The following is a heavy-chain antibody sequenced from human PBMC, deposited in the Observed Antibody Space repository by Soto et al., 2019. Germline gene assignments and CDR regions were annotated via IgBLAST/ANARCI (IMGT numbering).Heavy chain of an antibody. CDR3: ARDNYGSGSKEIDY. J-gene: IGHJ4*02. V-gene: IGHV4-31*03. CDR2: IYYSGST. Sequence: QVQLQESGPGLVKPSQTLSLTCTVSGGSISSGGYYWSWIRQHPGKGLEWIGYIYYSGSTYYNPSLKSRVTISVDTSKNQFSLKLSSVTAADTTVYYCARDNYGSGSKEIDYWGQGTLVTVSS. CDR1: GGSISSGGYY. D-gene: IGHD3-10*01.